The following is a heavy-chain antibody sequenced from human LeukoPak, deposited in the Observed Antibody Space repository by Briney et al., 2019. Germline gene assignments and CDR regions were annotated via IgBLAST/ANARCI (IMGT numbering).Heavy chain of an antibody. CDR2: MYYSGST. Sequence: SETLSLTCTVSGGSISNHYWSWIRQPPGKGLEWVGFMYYSGSTAYNSSLKSRATISRGTSENQFSLRLSSVTAADTAVYYCARLFSSGYSVGTRGAFDMWGQGTVVTVSS. J-gene: IGHJ3*02. CDR3: ARLFSSGYSVGTRGAFDM. CDR1: GGSISNHY. V-gene: IGHV4-59*11. D-gene: IGHD6-25*01.